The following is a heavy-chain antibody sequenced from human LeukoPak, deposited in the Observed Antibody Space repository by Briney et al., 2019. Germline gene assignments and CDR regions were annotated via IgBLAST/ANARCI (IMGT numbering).Heavy chain of an antibody. CDR2: IYYSGST. CDR3: ARGSAGGGAGNWFDP. D-gene: IGHD3-16*01. V-gene: IGHV4-59*12. J-gene: IGHJ5*02. Sequence: PSETLSLTCTVSGGSISSYYWSWIRQPPGKGLEWIGYIYYSGSTNYNPSLKSRVTISVDTSKNQFSLKLSSVTAADTAVYYCARGSAGGGAGNWFDPWGQGTLVTVSS. CDR1: GGSISSYY.